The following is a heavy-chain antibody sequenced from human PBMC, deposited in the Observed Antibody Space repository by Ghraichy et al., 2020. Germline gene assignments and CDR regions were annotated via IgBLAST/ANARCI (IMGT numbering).Heavy chain of an antibody. Sequence: GESLNISCAASGFSLSSFVMAWVRQAPGKGLEWVSSITASYDGTYYADSVKGRFSISRDDSKNSVYLQMNRLRAEDTAIYYCAKGRTAGKLDWFDPWGQGTLVTVAS. CDR2: ITASYDGT. CDR3: AKGRTAGKLDWFDP. D-gene: IGHD1-1*01. J-gene: IGHJ5*02. CDR1: GFSLSSFV. V-gene: IGHV3-23*01.